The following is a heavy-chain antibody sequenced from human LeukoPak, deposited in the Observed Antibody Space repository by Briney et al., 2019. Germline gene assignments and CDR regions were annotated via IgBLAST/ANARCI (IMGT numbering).Heavy chain of an antibody. CDR2: INSEGSST. CDR3: ASRDQSCSGDTCYPIDY. D-gene: IGHD2-15*01. J-gene: IGHJ4*02. V-gene: IGHV3-74*01. CDR1: GLTFSRYW. Sequence: GGSLRLSCAASGLTFSRYWMHWVRQAPGKGLVWVSRINSEGSSTSYADSVRGRFTISRDNAKNTLYLQMNSLRAEDTAVYYCASRDQSCSGDTCYPIDYWGQGTLVTVSS.